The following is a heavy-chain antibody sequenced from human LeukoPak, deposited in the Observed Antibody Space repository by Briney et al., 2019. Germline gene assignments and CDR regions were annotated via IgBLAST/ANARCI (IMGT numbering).Heavy chain of an antibody. CDR1: GASINNNF. J-gene: IGHJ4*01. D-gene: IGHD3-22*01. CDR2: IYSSGSA. CDR3: ARHRDYYDT. Sequence: SETLSLTCTVSGASINNNFWTWIRQPPGEGLEWIGYIYSSGSANYNPSLKSRVIIPGDTSKNQISLNLTSVTAADTAVYFCARHRDYYDTWGHGTLVTVSS. V-gene: IGHV4-59*08.